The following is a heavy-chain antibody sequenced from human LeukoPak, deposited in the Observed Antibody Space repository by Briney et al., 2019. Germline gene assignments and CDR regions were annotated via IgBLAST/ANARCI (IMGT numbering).Heavy chain of an antibody. Sequence: PSETLSLTCTVSGGSISSYYWSWIRQPPGKGLEWIGYIYYSGSTNYNPSLKSRVTISVDTSKNQFSLKLSSVTAADTAVYYCARVPIITALPFDPWGQGTLVTVSS. CDR3: ARVPIITALPFDP. V-gene: IGHV4-59*01. CDR2: IYYSGST. J-gene: IGHJ5*02. D-gene: IGHD3-22*01. CDR1: GGSISSYY.